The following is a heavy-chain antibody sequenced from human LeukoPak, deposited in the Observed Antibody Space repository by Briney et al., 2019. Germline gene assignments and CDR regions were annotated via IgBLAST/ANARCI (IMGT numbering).Heavy chain of an antibody. V-gene: IGHV3-15*01. D-gene: IGHD4/OR15-4a*01. J-gene: IGHJ4*02. CDR2: IKSKGDGETT. Sequence: AGGSLRLSCAASRFTFTNAWMNWVRQAPGKGLEWVGRIKSKGDGETTDYAAPVKDRFTISRDDSNNMVYLQMNSLKIEDTAVYYCAIDEPNYAPYDFDYWGEGTLVTVSS. CDR1: RFTFTNAW. CDR3: AIDEPNYAPYDFDY.